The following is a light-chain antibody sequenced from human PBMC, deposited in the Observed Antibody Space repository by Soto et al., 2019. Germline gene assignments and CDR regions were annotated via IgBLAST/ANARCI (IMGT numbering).Light chain of an antibody. Sequence: QPVLTQSPSASASLGASVKLTCTLSSGHSSYDIAWHQQQPEKGPRYLMKLNSDGSHTKGDGIPDRFSGSSSGAERYLTISSLQSEDEADYYGQTWGTGIWVFGGGTKLTVL. V-gene: IGLV4-69*01. J-gene: IGLJ3*02. CDR2: LNSDGSH. CDR3: QTWGTGIWV. CDR1: SGHSSYD.